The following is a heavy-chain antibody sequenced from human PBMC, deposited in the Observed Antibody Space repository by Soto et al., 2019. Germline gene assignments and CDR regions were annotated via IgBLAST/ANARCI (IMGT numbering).Heavy chain of an antibody. V-gene: IGHV3-23*01. CDR2: VTADGGT. CDR1: GFTVSSHA. J-gene: IGHJ3*02. CDR3: APDVSCRGCSIQYDAFAI. D-gene: IGHD3-10*01. Sequence: EVQVLESGGGLVQPGGSLRLSCEGSGFTVSSHAMTWIRQAPGKGPEWVSTVTADGGTNYADSVKGRFAMSRDTSEKTLYLQMNSMGAEHSAAYYSAPDVSCRGCSIQYDAFAIRGQGTMVTVSS.